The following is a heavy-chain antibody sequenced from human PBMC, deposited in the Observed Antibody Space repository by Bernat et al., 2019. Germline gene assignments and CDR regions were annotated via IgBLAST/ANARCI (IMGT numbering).Heavy chain of an antibody. CDR3: ARSILPTDWLPKC. CDR2: IKPDGREK. Sequence: EVQLVESGGGLVQPGGSLRLSCAASGFTFGTYWMTWVRQTPEKGLEWVANIKPDGREKYYVDSVKGRFTISRDIAKNSLYLQMNSLRGEDTAVYYCARSILPTDWLPKCWGQGTLVTVSS. J-gene: IGHJ4*02. CDR1: GFTFGTYW. D-gene: IGHD3-9*01. V-gene: IGHV3-7*03.